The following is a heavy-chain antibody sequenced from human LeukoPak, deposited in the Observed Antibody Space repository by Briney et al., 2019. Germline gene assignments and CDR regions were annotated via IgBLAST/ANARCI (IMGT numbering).Heavy chain of an antibody. D-gene: IGHD5-18*01. CDR2: IYYSGST. CDR3: ARGIRGYSCYYYYGMDV. CDR1: GGSISSYY. J-gene: IGHJ6*02. V-gene: IGHV4-59*08. Sequence: SETLSLTCTVSGGSISSYYWSWIRQPPGKGLEWIGYIYYSGSTNYNPSLKSRVTISVDTSKNQFSLKLSSVTAADTAVYYCARGIRGYSCYYYYGMDVWGQGTTVTVSS.